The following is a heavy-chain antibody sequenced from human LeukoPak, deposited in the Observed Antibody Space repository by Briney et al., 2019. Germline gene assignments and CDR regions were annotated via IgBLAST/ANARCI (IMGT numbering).Heavy chain of an antibody. J-gene: IGHJ4*02. Sequence: GGSLRLSCAASGFTFSSYAMHWVRQAPGKGLEWVAVISYDGSNKYYADSVKGRFTISRDNSKNTLYLQMNSLRAEDTAVYYRAREGWDYYDSSGPFDYWGQGTLVTVSS. CDR2: ISYDGSNK. V-gene: IGHV3-30-3*01. CDR1: GFTFSSYA. D-gene: IGHD3-22*01. CDR3: AREGWDYYDSSGPFDY.